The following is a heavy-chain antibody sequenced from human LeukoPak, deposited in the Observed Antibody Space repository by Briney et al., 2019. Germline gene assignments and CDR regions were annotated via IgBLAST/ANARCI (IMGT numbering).Heavy chain of an antibody. J-gene: IGHJ4*02. CDR2: ISYDGSNK. CDR1: GFTFSSYG. D-gene: IGHD6-13*01. Sequence: GGSLRLSCAASGFTFSSYGMHWVRQAPGKGLEWVAVISYDGSNKYYADSVKGRFTISRDNSKNTLYLQVNSLRAEDTAVYYCAKERSPYSSSCLDYWGQGTLVTVSS. CDR3: AKERSPYSSSCLDY. V-gene: IGHV3-30*18.